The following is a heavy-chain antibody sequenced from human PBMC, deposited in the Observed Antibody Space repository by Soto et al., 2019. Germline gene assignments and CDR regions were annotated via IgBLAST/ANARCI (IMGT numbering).Heavy chain of an antibody. J-gene: IGHJ6*02. D-gene: IGHD3-22*01. V-gene: IGHV1-3*01. CDR3: ASSYYYDSSGYSSLYYYYGMDV. Sequence: ASVKLSCEASGYTFTSYAMHWVRQAPGQRLEWMGWINAGNGNTKYSQMFQGRVTITRDTSASTAYMELSSLRSEDTAVYHCASSYYYDSSGYSSLYYYYGMDVWGQGTTVTVSS. CDR2: INAGNGNT. CDR1: GYTFTSYA.